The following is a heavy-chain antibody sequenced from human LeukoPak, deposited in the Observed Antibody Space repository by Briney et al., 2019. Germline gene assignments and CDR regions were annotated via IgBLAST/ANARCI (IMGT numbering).Heavy chain of an antibody. CDR1: GGSISGYY. CDR3: ASPFPTRRSSSRDY. J-gene: IGHJ4*02. Sequence: SETLSLTCTVSGGSISGYYWSWIRQPPGKGLEWIGEINHSGSTNYNPSLKSRVTISVDTSKNQFSLKLSSVTAADTAVYYCASPFPTRRSSSRDYWGQGTLVTVSS. D-gene: IGHD6-13*01. V-gene: IGHV4-34*01. CDR2: INHSGST.